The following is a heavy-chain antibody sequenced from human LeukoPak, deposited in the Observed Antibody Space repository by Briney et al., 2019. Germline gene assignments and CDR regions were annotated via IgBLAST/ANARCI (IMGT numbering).Heavy chain of an antibody. CDR3: ARDGVPAARDL. CDR2: IDGDGSEK. J-gene: IGHJ3*01. Sequence: GGSLRLSCEASGFTFSRHWLTWVRQAPGKGLEWVGNIDGDGSEKNYVDSGKGRFIIFRDNARRTLYLQMNSLRAEDTAMYYCARDGVPAARDLWGQGTMVIVSS. V-gene: IGHV3-7*01. D-gene: IGHD2-2*01. CDR1: GFTFSRHW.